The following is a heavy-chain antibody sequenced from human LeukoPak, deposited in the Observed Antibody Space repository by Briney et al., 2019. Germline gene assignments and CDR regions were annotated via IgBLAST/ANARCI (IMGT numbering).Heavy chain of an antibody. CDR3: ARVPREGYYDY. Sequence: PGGSLRLSCAASGLIFSSYGMHWVRQAPGEGLEWVAYIRHDESKTFYADSVKGRFTISRDNSKNTLYLQMNSLGAEDTAVYYCARVPREGYYDYWGQGTLVTVSS. V-gene: IGHV3-30*02. CDR1: GLIFSSYG. CDR2: IRHDESKT. J-gene: IGHJ4*02.